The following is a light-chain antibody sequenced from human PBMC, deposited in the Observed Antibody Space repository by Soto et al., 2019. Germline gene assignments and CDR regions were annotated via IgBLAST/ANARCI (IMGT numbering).Light chain of an antibody. Sequence: QSALTQPASVSGSPGQSITISCTGTSSDVGSYNLVSWYQQHPGKAPKLMIYEGSKRPSGVSNRFSGSKSGNTASLTISGLQAEDEDEYYCCSYAGSVVFGGGTKLTVL. CDR1: SSDVGSYNL. CDR3: CSYAGSVV. V-gene: IGLV2-23*01. J-gene: IGLJ2*01. CDR2: EGS.